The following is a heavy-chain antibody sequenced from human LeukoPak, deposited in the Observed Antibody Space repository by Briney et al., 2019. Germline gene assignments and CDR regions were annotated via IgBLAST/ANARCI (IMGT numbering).Heavy chain of an antibody. J-gene: IGHJ4*02. Sequence: ASVKVSCKASGYTFTRYGISWVRQAPGQGLEWMGWISAYSGSTNYAQKLQGRVTMTKATSTSTAYMELRSLRSDDTAVYYCARGLPRILGIDYWGQGTLVTVSS. D-gene: IGHD1-26*01. CDR1: GYTFTRYG. V-gene: IGHV1-18*01. CDR2: ISAYSGST. CDR3: ARGLPRILGIDY.